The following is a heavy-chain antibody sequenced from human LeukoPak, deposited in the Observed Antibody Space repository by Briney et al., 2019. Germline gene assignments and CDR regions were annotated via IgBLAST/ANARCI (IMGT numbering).Heavy chain of an antibody. Sequence: GGSLRLSCAASGFTFSSYAMSWVRQAPGKGLEWVSAISGSGGSTYYADSVKGRFTISRDNSKNTLYLQMNSLRAEDTAVYYCAKDLKYVRDFWSGSRPDGMDAWGQGTTVTVSS. V-gene: IGHV3-23*01. CDR1: GFTFSSYA. CDR3: AKDLKYVRDFWSGSRPDGMDA. CDR2: ISGSGGST. D-gene: IGHD3-3*01. J-gene: IGHJ6*02.